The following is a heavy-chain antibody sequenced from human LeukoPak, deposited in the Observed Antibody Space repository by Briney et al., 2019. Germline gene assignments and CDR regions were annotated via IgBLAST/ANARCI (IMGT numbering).Heavy chain of an antibody. CDR2: IYTGGNT. D-gene: IGHD3-22*01. Sequence: GGSLRLSCAASGFTLSSYAMTWVRQAPGKGLEWVSTIYTGGNTYYAASVKGRFTISRDFSKNTVFLHMNSLRAEDTAMYYCARGDDSGYYDYFDYWGQGALVTVSS. CDR1: GFTLSSYA. CDR3: ARGDDSGYYDYFDY. J-gene: IGHJ4*02. V-gene: IGHV3-23*05.